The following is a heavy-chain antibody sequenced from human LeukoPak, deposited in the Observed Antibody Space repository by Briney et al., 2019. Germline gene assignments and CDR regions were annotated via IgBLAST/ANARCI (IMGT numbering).Heavy chain of an antibody. CDR1: GFTFSSYE. D-gene: IGHD1-26*01. CDR2: ISSSGSTI. CDR3: TRHGGSYFEL. J-gene: IGHJ1*01. Sequence: GSLRLSCAASGFTFSSYEMNWVRQAPGKGLEWVSYISSSGSTIYYADSVKGRFTISRDNAKNSLYLQMNSLKTEDTAVYYCTRHGGSYFELWGQGTLVTVSS. V-gene: IGHV3-48*03.